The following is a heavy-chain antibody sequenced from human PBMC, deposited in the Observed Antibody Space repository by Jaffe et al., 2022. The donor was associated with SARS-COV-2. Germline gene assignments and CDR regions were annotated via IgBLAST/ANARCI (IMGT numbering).Heavy chain of an antibody. CDR3: ARPSERYSGTYYYYGMDV. D-gene: IGHD1-26*01. CDR1: GYSFTSYW. CDR2: IDPSDSYT. V-gene: IGHV5-10-1*03. J-gene: IGHJ6*02. Sequence: EVQLVQSGAEVKKPGESLRISCKGSGYSFTSYWISWVRQMPGKGLEWMGRIDPSDSYTNYSPSFQGHVTISADKSISTAYLQWSSLKASDTAMYYCARPSERYSGTYYYYGMDVWGQGTTVTVSS.